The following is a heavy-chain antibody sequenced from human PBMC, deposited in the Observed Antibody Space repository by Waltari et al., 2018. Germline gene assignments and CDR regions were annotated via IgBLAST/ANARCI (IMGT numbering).Heavy chain of an antibody. J-gene: IGHJ5*02. CDR2: IYYSGRT. CDR3: VRKKAPGWFDP. CDR1: GGSISSSSYY. Sequence: QLQLQESGPGLVKPSETLSLTCTVSGGSISSSSYYWGWIRQPPGKGLEWFGSIYYSGRTYYNPSLKSRVTISVDTSKNQCSLKRSSVTAADTAVYDCVRKKAPGWFDPWGQGTLVTVSS. V-gene: IGHV4-39*07.